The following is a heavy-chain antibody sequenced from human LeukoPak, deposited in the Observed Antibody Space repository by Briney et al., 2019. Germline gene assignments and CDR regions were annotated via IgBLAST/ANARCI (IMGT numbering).Heavy chain of an antibody. V-gene: IGHV3-66*01. J-gene: IGHJ3*02. CDR2: INSDGTT. CDR1: GFXVTSNY. CDR3: ARRERLGYSYGRGTLDI. D-gene: IGHD5-18*01. Sequence: GGSLRLSCAVSGFXVTSNYISWVRQAPGKGLEWVSLINSDGTTYYADSVKGRFTISRDISKNTLYLQMNTLRAEDTAVYYCARRERLGYSYGRGTLDIWGQGTMVTVSS.